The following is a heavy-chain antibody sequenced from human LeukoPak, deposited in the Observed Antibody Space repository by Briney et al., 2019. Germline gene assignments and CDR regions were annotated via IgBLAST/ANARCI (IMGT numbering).Heavy chain of an antibody. CDR1: GFTFSSYD. J-gene: IGHJ4*02. CDR3: AKLGCSSTRCYMNC. V-gene: IGHV3-23*01. D-gene: IGHD2-2*02. Sequence: GGSLRLSCAASGFTFSSYDMSWVRQAPGKGLEWVATISGNGHNTYYADSVKGRFTISRDNSKNTLYLQMNSLRTEDTAVYHCAKLGCSSTRCYMNCWGQGALVTVSS. CDR2: ISGNGHNT.